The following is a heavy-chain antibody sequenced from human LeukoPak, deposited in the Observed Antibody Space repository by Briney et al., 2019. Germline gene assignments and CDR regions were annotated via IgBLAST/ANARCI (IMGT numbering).Heavy chain of an antibody. CDR2: ISSSSSTI. D-gene: IGHD3-10*01. V-gene: IGHV3-48*01. CDR1: GFTFSSYS. Sequence: PGGSLRLSCAASGFTFSSYSMNWVRQAPGKGLEWVSYISSSSSTIYYADSVKGRFTISRDNAKNSLYLQMNSLRAEDTAVYFCATVSPKEYYFHYWGQGTLVTVSS. J-gene: IGHJ4*02. CDR3: ATVSPKEYYFHY.